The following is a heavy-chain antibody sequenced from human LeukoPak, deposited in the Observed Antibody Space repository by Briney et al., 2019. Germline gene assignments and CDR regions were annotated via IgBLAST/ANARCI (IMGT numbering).Heavy chain of an antibody. CDR1: GGSISSGSYY. Sequence: SQTLSLTCTVSGGSISSGSYYWSWIRQPAGKGLEWIGRIYTSGSTNYNPSPKSRVTISVDTSKNQLSLKLSSVTAADTAVYYCAREGDYYDSSGYSDYWGQGTLVTVSS. J-gene: IGHJ4*02. CDR3: AREGDYYDSSGYSDY. D-gene: IGHD3-22*01. V-gene: IGHV4-61*02. CDR2: IYTSGST.